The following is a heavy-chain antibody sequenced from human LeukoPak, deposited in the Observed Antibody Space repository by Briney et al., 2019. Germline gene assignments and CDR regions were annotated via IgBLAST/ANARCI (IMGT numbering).Heavy chain of an antibody. V-gene: IGHV4-39*07. CDR2: INHSGST. D-gene: IGHD6-19*01. Sequence: SETLSLTCTVSGGSISSSSYYWGWIRQPPGKGLEWIGEINHSGSTNYNPSLKSRVTISVDTSKNQFSLKLSSVTAADTAVHYCARGLLSGYSSGDYDYWGQGTLVTVSS. J-gene: IGHJ4*02. CDR3: ARGLLSGYSSGDYDY. CDR1: GGSISSSSYY.